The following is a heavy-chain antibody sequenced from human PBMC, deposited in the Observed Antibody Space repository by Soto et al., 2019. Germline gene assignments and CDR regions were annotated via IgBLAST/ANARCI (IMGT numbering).Heavy chain of an antibody. CDR1: SGSISSSNW. D-gene: IGHD4-17*01. CDR3: ARDPTGGDYSSDY. J-gene: IGHJ4*02. CDR2: IYHSGST. Sequence: SETLSLTCAVSSGSISSSNWWSWVRQPPGKGLEWIGEIYHSGSTNYNPSLKSRVTISVDKSKNQFSLKLSSVTAADTAVYYYARDPTGGDYSSDYWGQGTLVTVSS. V-gene: IGHV4-4*02.